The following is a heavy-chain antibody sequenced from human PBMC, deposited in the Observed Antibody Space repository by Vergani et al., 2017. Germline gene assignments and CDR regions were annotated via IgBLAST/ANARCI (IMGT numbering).Heavy chain of an antibody. CDR3: ARGPGVVEGAFDI. D-gene: IGHD2-15*01. Sequence: QVQLVQSGSELKKPGASVKVSCKSSGYTFTSYAMNWVRQAPGQGLEWMGWIYTNTGYPTYAQVCTGRFVFSLDTSVSTSYLQISSLKAEDTAVYYCARGPGVVEGAFDIGGKGTMFTVSP. CDR1: GYTFTSYA. V-gene: IGHV7-4-1*02. J-gene: IGHJ3*02. CDR2: IYTNTGYP.